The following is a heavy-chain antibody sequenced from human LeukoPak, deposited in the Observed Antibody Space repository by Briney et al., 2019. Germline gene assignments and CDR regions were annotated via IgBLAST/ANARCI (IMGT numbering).Heavy chain of an antibody. D-gene: IGHD6-13*01. CDR2: TSYDGSNK. CDR3: ARDIGSSRWRAFDI. V-gene: IGHV3-30*14. Sequence: GGSLRLSCAASGFSLSSEAMRWVRRSPGKGLEWVAVTSYDGSNKYYADSVKGRLTISRDNSKNTLYLQMNSLRAEDTAVYYCARDIGSSRWRAFDIWGQGTMVTVSS. J-gene: IGHJ3*02. CDR1: GFSLSSEA.